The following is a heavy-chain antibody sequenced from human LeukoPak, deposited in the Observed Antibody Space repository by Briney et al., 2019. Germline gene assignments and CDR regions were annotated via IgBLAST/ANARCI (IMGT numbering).Heavy chain of an antibody. CDR2: INSVGSST. CDR3: ARGTSSWRNGMDV. Sequence: GGSLRLSCAASGFTFSNYWIHWVRQGSGKGLVWVSRINSVGSSTSYADSVKGRFTISRDNAKNTLYLQTNSLRAEDTAVYYCARGTSSWRNGMDVWGQGTTVTVSS. V-gene: IGHV3-74*01. D-gene: IGHD6-13*01. CDR1: GFTFSNYW. J-gene: IGHJ6*02.